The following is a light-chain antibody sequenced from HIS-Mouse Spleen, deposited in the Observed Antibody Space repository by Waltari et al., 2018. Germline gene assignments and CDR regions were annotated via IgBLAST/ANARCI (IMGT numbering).Light chain of an antibody. V-gene: IGLV1-47*01. CDR2: RNI. CDR1: SSNIGSNY. J-gene: IGLJ3*02. CDR3: AAWDDSLSGPV. Sequence: QSVLTQPPSASGTPGQRVTISCSGSSSNIGSNYVYWYQQLPGTAPKLLIYRNIHPPSGFPDRFSGSKSGTAASLAISGLRSEDEADYYCAAWDDSLSGPVFGGGTKLTVL.